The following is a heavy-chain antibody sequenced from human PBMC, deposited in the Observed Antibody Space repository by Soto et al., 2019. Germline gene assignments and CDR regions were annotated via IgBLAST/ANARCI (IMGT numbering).Heavy chain of an antibody. V-gene: IGHV4-30-2*01. Sequence: QLHLQQSGSGLVKPSQTLSLTCAVSGGSISNGAYSWSWIRQPPGKGLEWIGSISHSGTTHFNPSLKSRVTISADRSKNQFSLKLSSVTAADTAVYFCAAEIVVVTAWGQGTLVTVSS. CDR1: GGSISNGAYS. CDR3: AAEIVVVTA. D-gene: IGHD2-21*02. J-gene: IGHJ5*02. CDR2: ISHSGTT.